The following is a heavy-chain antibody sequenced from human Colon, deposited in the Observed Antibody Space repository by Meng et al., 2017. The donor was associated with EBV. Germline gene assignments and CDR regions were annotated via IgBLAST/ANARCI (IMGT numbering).Heavy chain of an antibody. CDR2: IYRGGGT. CDR1: GGSISTSDW. Sequence: SGPGLGGPSGAPAPPCACSGGSISTSDWWSWVRQPPGKGLEWIGEIYRGGGTNYNPSFKSRVTISVDTSNNHFSLKLSYVTAADTAVYYCARVRVIPAAVGFDYWGQGTLVTVFS. V-gene: IGHV4-4*02. J-gene: IGHJ4*02. D-gene: IGHD2-2*01. CDR3: ARVRVIPAAVGFDY.